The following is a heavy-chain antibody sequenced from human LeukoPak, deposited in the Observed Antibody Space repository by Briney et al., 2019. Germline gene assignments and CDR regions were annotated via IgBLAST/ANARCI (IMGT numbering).Heavy chain of an antibody. D-gene: IGHD2-21*02. J-gene: IGHJ4*02. CDR1: GFNFSTYS. Sequence: GGSLRLSCAASGFNFSTYSLNWVRQAPGKGLEWVSGISGGGGSTYYADSVKGRFTISRDNSKNTLYLQMNSLRGEDTAIYYCASGAYCGGDCFPYYFDYWGQGALVTVSS. V-gene: IGHV3-23*01. CDR3: ASGAYCGGDCFPYYFDY. CDR2: ISGGGGST.